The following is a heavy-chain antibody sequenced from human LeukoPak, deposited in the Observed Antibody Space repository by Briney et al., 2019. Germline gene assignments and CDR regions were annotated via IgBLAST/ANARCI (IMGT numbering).Heavy chain of an antibody. V-gene: IGHV6-1*01. Sequence: SQTLSLTCAISGDSVSTNSATWSWIRQSPSRGLEWLGRTYYRSKWYNEYAVSVKSRITINADISKNQFSLQLSSVTPEDTAVYYCARDRGAAAKVDQYYYCGMDVWGQGTTVTVSS. CDR2: TYYRSKWYN. D-gene: IGHD6-13*01. CDR3: ARDRGAAAKVDQYYYCGMDV. J-gene: IGHJ6*02. CDR1: GDSVSTNSAT.